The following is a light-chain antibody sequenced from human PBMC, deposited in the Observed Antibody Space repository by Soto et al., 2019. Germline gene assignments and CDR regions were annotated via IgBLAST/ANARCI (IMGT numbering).Light chain of an antibody. J-gene: IGLJ2*01. V-gene: IGLV2-14*01. CDR2: DVS. CDR3: SSYTCRSTCDAV. Sequence: QSALTQPASVSGSPGQSITISCTGTSSDVGGYNYVSWYQQHPGKAPKLMISDVSNRPSGVSNRFSGSKSGNTASLTISGLQAEAGTEDYGSSYTCRSTCDAVSRGGTKLTGL. CDR1: SSDVGGYNY.